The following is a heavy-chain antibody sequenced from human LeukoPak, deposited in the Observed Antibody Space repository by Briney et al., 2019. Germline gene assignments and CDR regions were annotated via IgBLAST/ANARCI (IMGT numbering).Heavy chain of an antibody. J-gene: IGHJ4*02. D-gene: IGHD1-7*01. CDR3: ARDGDYNWNYRSAFEY. CDR2: IKQDGGQE. Sequence: GGSLRLSCAASGFTFNSYWMSWVRQAPGKGLEWVANIKQDGGQEFYVDSVKGRFTISRDNAKNSLYLQMNSLRAEDTAIYYCARDGDYNWNYRSAFEYWGQGTLVTVSS. V-gene: IGHV3-7*01. CDR1: GFTFNSYW.